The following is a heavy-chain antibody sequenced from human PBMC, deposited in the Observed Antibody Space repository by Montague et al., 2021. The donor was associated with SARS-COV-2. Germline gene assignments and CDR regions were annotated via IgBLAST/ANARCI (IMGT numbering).Heavy chain of an antibody. D-gene: IGHD3-22*01. V-gene: IGHV4-39*01. CDR2: IYYSGST. CDR3: DDSSEEEYYFDY. Sequence: SETLSLTCTVSGGSISSSSYYWGWNRQPPGKGLEWIGSIYYSGSTYYNPSLKSRVTISVDTSKNQFSLKLSSVTAADTAVYYRDDSSEEEYYFDYWGQGTLVTVSS. J-gene: IGHJ4*02. CDR1: GGSISSSSYY.